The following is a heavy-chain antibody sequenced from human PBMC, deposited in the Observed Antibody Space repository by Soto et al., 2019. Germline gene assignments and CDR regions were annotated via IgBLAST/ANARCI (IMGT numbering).Heavy chain of an antibody. CDR1: GYTFSTYA. CDR3: ARGNVRGGCLDY. Sequence: QVQLVQSGAEERKPGASVKVSCKASGYTFSTYAMHWVRRAPGQSLEWMGWFHGGNGNIKYSQKFEGRVTITTDTAASTAYMELIMLRSEDTAVYYCARGNVRGGCLDYWGQGTLVSVSS. D-gene: IGHD3-10*01. CDR2: FHGGNGNI. J-gene: IGHJ4*02. V-gene: IGHV1-3*05.